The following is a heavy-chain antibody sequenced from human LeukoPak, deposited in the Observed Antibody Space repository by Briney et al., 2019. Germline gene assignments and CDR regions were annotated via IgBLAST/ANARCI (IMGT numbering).Heavy chain of an antibody. J-gene: IGHJ4*02. CDR3: AKDGSGPSDY. CDR1: GFTFSSYG. Sequence: GGSLRLSCAASGFTFSSYGMSWVRQAPEKGLEWVSAISGNAGSTYYADSVEGRFTISRDNSKNTLYLQMNSLRAEDTAVYYCAKDGSGPSDYWGQGTLVTVSS. D-gene: IGHD3-10*01. CDR2: ISGNAGST. V-gene: IGHV3-23*01.